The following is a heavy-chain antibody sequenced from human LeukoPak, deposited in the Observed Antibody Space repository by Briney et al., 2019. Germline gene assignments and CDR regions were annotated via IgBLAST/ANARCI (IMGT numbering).Heavy chain of an antibody. Sequence: GGSLRVSSVLPVDTLTAYSMASVRQSPGEGVWWVAEIIEDGSVTYYVDSMKRRVTISRDTAKNSLYLYIKSVGAENTPLYFCAKVPRDSDCYWGQGTLVTVSS. V-gene: IGHV3-7*02. J-gene: IGHJ4*02. CDR3: AKVPRDSDCY. CDR1: VDTLTAYS. CDR2: IIEDGSVT. D-gene: IGHD2-21*02.